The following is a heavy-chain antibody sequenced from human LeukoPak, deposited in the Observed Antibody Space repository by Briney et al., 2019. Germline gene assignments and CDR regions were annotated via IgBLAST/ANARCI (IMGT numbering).Heavy chain of an antibody. J-gene: IGHJ4*02. V-gene: IGHV3-30*02. Sequence: PGGSLRLSCAASGFIFSDYGMHWVRQAPGQGLDWVAFIRNDDSDRDYADSVRGRFTISRDNSRNTLYLQMRNLRPEDTGVYYCAIYDSRGDLDYCGQGTQVTVSA. D-gene: IGHD3-22*01. CDR1: GFIFSDYG. CDR3: AIYDSRGDLDY. CDR2: IRNDDSDR.